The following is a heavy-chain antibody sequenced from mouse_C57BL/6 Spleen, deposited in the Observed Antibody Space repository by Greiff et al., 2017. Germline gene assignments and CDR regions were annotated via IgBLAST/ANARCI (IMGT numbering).Heavy chain of an antibody. CDR3: ARVPLDYYAMDY. CDR2: ISSGSSTI. CDR1: GFTFSDYG. Sequence: DVMLVESGGGLVKPGGSLKLSCAASGFTFSDYGMHWVRQAPEKGLEWVAYISSGSSTIYYADTVKGRFTISRDNAKNTLFLQMTSLRSEDTAMYYCARVPLDYYAMDYWGQGTSVTVSS. J-gene: IGHJ4*01. V-gene: IGHV5-17*01. D-gene: IGHD2-10*02.